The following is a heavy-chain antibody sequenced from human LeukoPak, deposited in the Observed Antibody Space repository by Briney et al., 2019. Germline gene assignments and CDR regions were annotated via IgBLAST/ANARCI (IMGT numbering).Heavy chain of an antibody. CDR1: GGTFSSYA. Sequence: SVKGSCKASGGTFSSYAISWVRQASGQGLEWMGRIIPILGIANYAQKFQGRVTITADKSTSTAYMELSSLRSEDTAVYYCASARYSSGWYYYYGMDVWGQGTTVTVSS. CDR2: IIPILGIA. D-gene: IGHD6-19*01. J-gene: IGHJ6*02. V-gene: IGHV1-69*04. CDR3: ASARYSSGWYYYYGMDV.